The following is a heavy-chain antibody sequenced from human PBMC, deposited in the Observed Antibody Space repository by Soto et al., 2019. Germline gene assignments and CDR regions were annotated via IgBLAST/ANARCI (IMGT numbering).Heavy chain of an antibody. Sequence: QERLQESGPGLVRPSQTLSLTCSVSGDSLSSGGYYWNWIRQRPGKGLEWIGYIYYSGITYYNPSLQSRVTMSIDTSNSQFSLKLSSVTVADTAVYYCAGAPPYHKVNWFDPWGQGILVTVSS. CDR2: IYYSGIT. J-gene: IGHJ5*02. V-gene: IGHV4-31*04. D-gene: IGHD1-26*01. CDR3: AGAPPYHKVNWFDP. CDR1: GDSLSSGGYY.